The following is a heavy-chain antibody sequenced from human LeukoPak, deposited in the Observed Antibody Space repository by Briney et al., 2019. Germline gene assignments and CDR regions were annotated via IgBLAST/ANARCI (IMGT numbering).Heavy chain of an antibody. CDR2: IIPIFGTA. V-gene: IGHV1-69*01. CDR1: GGTFSSYA. D-gene: IGHD3-22*01. J-gene: IGHJ4*01. Sequence: SVKVSCKASGGTFSSYAISWVRQAPGQGLEWMGGIIPIFGTANYAQKFQGRVTITADESTSTAYMELSSLRSEDTAVYYCASIPLYYDSSGHTEDFDYWGQEPWSPSPQ. CDR3: ASIPLYYDSSGHTEDFDY.